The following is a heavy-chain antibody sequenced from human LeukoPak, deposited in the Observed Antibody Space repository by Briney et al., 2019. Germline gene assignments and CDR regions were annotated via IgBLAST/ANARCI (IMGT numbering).Heavy chain of an antibody. D-gene: IGHD1-7*01. Sequence: GASVKVSCKVSGYTLTELSMHWVRQAPGKGLEWMGGFDPEDGETIYAQKFQGRVTMTEDTSTDTAYMELSSLRSEDTAVYYCATGRDNWNYGEEWFDTWGQGALGTVSS. CDR1: GYTLTELS. J-gene: IGHJ5*02. V-gene: IGHV1-24*01. CDR3: ATGRDNWNYGEEWFDT. CDR2: FDPEDGET.